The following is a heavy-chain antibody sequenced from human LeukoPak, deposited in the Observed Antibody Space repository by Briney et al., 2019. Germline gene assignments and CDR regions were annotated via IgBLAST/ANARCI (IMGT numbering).Heavy chain of an antibody. Sequence: PGGPLRLSCAVSGFHFSSALMTWVRQAPGKGLEWVDRIKTTNDGATTDYAAPVKGRFTISRDDSKDTMYLQMASLKTDDTAVYYCFTELDYGLSAYFEDWGQGTLVTVSS. J-gene: IGHJ4*02. CDR3: FTELDYGLSAYFED. CDR1: GFHFSSAL. CDR2: IKTTNDGATT. V-gene: IGHV3-15*01. D-gene: IGHD4/OR15-4a*01.